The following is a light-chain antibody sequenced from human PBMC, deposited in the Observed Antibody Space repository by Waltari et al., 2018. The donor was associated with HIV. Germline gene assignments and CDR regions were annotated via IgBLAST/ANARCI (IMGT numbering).Light chain of an antibody. CDR2: NTP. CDR3: HQRTDWPPGHT. CDR1: QSVTTY. V-gene: IGKV3-11*01. J-gene: IGKJ2*01. Sequence: LTQSPATLPLSPGERATLSCSASQSVTTYLAWLQLKPGQPPRLRLYNTPNKATGVPARFSGSGSRTDFPLTISSLWPADSAVYVWHQRTDWPPGHTFGQGTKLEI.